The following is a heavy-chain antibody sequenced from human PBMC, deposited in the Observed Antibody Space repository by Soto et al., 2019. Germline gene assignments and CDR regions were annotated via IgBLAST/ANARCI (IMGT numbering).Heavy chain of an antibody. CDR3: AKDEGDSSGWYVDDAFDI. J-gene: IGHJ3*02. CDR2: ISWNSGSI. V-gene: IGHV3-9*01. CDR1: GFTFDDYA. D-gene: IGHD6-19*01. Sequence: GGSLRLSCAASGFTFDDYAMHWVRQAPGKGLEWVSGISWNSGSIGYADSVKGRFTISRDNAKNSLYLQMNSLRAEDTALYYCAKDEGDSSGWYVDDAFDIWGQGTMVTVS.